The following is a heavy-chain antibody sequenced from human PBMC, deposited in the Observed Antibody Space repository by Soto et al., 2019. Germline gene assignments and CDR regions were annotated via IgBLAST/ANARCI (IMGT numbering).Heavy chain of an antibody. Sequence: QVQLQQWGAGLLKPSETLSLTCAVYGGSFSGYYWSWIRQPPGKGLEWIGEINHSGSTNYNPSLKSRVTISVDTSKNQFSLKLSSVTAADTAVYYCARGPGVYYYGSGSRNNWFDPWGQGTLVTVSS. CDR2: INHSGST. CDR1: GGSFSGYY. V-gene: IGHV4-34*01. CDR3: ARGPGVYYYGSGSRNNWFDP. D-gene: IGHD3-10*01. J-gene: IGHJ5*02.